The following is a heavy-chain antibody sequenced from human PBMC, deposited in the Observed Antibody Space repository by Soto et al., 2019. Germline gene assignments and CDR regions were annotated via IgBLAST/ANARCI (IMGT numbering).Heavy chain of an antibody. CDR2: IIPIFGTA. V-gene: IGHV1-69*01. J-gene: IGHJ6*02. Sequence: QVQLVQSGAEVKKPGSSVKVSCKASGGTFSSYAISWVRQAPGQGLEWMGGIIPIFGTANYAQKFQGRVTITADESTSTAYMELSSLRAEETAVYYCAGARSYYDILTGHNYYYYYGMDVWGQGTTVTVSS. CDR1: GGTFSSYA. D-gene: IGHD3-9*01. CDR3: AGARSYYDILTGHNYYYYYGMDV.